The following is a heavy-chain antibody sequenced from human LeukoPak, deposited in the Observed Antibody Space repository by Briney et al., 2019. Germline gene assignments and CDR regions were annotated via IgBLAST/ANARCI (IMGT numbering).Heavy chain of an antibody. CDR2: FYRGNT. J-gene: IGHJ3*02. V-gene: IGHV4-4*07. D-gene: IGHD2-21*01. CDR1: GGSINNYY. CDR3: ARDSVIIAFDI. Sequence: PSETLSLTCTVSGGSINNYYWSWIRQPAGKGLEWIGRFYRGNTNYNPSLKSRVTMSVDTPKNQFSLKLSSVTAADTAVYYCARDSVIIAFDIWGQGTMVTVSS.